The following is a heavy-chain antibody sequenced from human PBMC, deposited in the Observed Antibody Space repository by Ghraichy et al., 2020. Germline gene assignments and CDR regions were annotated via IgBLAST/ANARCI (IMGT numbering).Heavy chain of an antibody. J-gene: IGHJ4*02. CDR3: ARLPPPIFYDFWNGYYASSDY. V-gene: IGHV1-8*01. CDR1: GYTFTSYE. Sequence: ASVKVSCKASGYTFTSYEINWVRQATGQGLEWMGWMNPNSGSTGYAQKFQGRVTMTMNTSISTAYMEVSSLISEDTAVYYCARLPPPIFYDFWNGYYASSDYWGQGTLVIVSS. CDR2: MNPNSGST. D-gene: IGHD3-3*01.